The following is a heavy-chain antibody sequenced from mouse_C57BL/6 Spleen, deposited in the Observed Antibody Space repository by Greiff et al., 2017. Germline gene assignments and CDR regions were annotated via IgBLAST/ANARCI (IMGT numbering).Heavy chain of an antibody. CDR1: VYTFTSYW. Sequence: VQLQQPGTELVKPGASVKLSCKASVYTFTSYWLHWVKQRPGPGLAWIGNINPSHGGTNYNDKFKNKATLTVDKPSSTAYMQLSSRTSEDYAVYYCARGGNYWGQGTTLTVSS. CDR2: INPSHGGT. CDR3: ARGGNY. V-gene: IGHV1-53*01. J-gene: IGHJ2*01.